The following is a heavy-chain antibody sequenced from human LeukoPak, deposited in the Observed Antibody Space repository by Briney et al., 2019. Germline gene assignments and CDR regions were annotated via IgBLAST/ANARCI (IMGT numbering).Heavy chain of an antibody. D-gene: IGHD5-18*01. CDR1: GGSFSGYY. Sequence: SETLSLTCAVYGGSFSGYYWSWIRQPPGKGLEWIGEINHSGSTNYNPSLKSRVTISVDTSKNQFSLKLSSVTAADTAVYYCARGLGTAMVRRFDLWGRGTLVTVSS. CDR2: INHSGST. V-gene: IGHV4-34*01. CDR3: ARGLGTAMVRRFDL. J-gene: IGHJ2*01.